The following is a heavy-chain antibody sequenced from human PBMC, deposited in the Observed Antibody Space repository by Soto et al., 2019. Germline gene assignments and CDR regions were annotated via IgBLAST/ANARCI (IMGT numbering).Heavy chain of an antibody. CDR1: GYTFTSYG. J-gene: IGHJ3*02. CDR3: AREQYYDSSGLSYAFDI. Sequence: ASVKVSCKASGYTFTSYGISWVRQAPGQGLEWMGWISAYNGNTDYAQKLQGRVTMTTDTSTSTAYMELRSLRSDDTAVYYCAREQYYDSSGLSYAFDIWGQGTMVTVSS. D-gene: IGHD3-22*01. V-gene: IGHV1-18*01. CDR2: ISAYNGNT.